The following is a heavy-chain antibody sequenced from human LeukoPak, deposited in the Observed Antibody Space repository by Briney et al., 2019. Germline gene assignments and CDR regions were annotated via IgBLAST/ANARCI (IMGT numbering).Heavy chain of an antibody. Sequence: ASVKVSCKASGYTFTTLDINWVRQATGQGLEWMGWINPNSGNRGYAQKFQGRVTITGDTSISTAYMELSSLRSEDTAVYYCARVDGSPDYWGQGTLVTVSS. D-gene: IGHD2-15*01. CDR3: ARVDGSPDY. V-gene: IGHV1-8*03. CDR1: GYTFTTLD. J-gene: IGHJ4*02. CDR2: INPNSGNR.